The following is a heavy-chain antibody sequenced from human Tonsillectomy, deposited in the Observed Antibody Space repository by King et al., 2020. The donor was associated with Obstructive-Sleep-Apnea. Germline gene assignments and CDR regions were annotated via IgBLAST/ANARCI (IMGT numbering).Heavy chain of an antibody. D-gene: IGHD2-2*01. CDR3: ARMRQYQLLFSLYNWFDP. J-gene: IGHJ5*02. Sequence: VQLQQWGAGLLKPSETLSLTCAVYGGSFSGYYWSWIRQPPGKVLEWIGEINHSESTNHTPSLKSRVTLSVDTSKDQVSLKLSSVTAADTAVYYCARMRQYQLLFSLYNWFDPWGQGSLVTVSS. V-gene: IGHV4-34*01. CDR1: GGSFSGYY. CDR2: INHSEST.